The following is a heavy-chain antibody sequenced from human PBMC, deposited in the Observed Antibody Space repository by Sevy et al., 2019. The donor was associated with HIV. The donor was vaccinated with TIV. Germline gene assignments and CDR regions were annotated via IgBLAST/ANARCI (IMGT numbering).Heavy chain of an antibody. D-gene: IGHD3-3*01. CDR3: ARESYDFWTGPVDYDYGMDV. J-gene: IGHJ6*02. Sequence: ASVKVSCKASGYTFTDTGYYVHWVRQAPGQGLEWMGWINPKSGATNYAQKFQGRVTMTRDTSVSTANMELSRLRSDDTAVYYCARESYDFWTGPVDYDYGMDVWGLGTTVTVSS. CDR1: GYTFTDTGYY. CDR2: INPKSGAT. V-gene: IGHV1-2*02.